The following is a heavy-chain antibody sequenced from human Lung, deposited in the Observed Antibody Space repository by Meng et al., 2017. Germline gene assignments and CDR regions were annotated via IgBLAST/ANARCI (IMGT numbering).Heavy chain of an antibody. Sequence: QFQLVQSGAEVKKSGASVKVFCKASGYTFTNYAMHWVRQAPGQRLEWMGWINAGNGNTKYSQKFQGRVTITRDTSASTAYMELSSLRSEDTAVYYCARSKSIAAAGGYLGQGTLVTVSS. CDR2: INAGNGNT. J-gene: IGHJ4*02. CDR1: GYTFTNYA. V-gene: IGHV1-3*01. CDR3: ARSKSIAAAGGY. D-gene: IGHD6-13*01.